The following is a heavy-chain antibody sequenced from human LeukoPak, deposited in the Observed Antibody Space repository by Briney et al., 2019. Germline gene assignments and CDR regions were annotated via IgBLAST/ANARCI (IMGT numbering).Heavy chain of an antibody. CDR3: GRDALVGYFSYYYMDV. V-gene: IGHV4-59*11. Sequence: SETLSLTCTVSGGSISSHYWTWIRQSPVKGLEWIGDISNSGSTSYNPYLKSRVTISIDTSKNQFSLKLSSVTAADTAVYYCGRDALVGYFSYYYMDVWGKGTTVTVSS. CDR2: ISNSGST. J-gene: IGHJ6*03. D-gene: IGHD2-15*01. CDR1: GGSISSHY.